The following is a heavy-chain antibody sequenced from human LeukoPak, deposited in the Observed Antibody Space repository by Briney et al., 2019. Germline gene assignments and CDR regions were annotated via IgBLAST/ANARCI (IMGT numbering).Heavy chain of an antibody. CDR2: ISAYNGNT. CDR3: VRVDPYYYDSSGYYTRDNYFDY. D-gene: IGHD3-22*01. CDR1: GYTFTSYG. Sequence: ASVKVSCKASGYTFTSYGISWVRQAPGQGLEWMGWISAYNGNTNYAQKLQGRVTMTTDTSTSTAYMELRSLRSDDTAVYYCVRVDPYYYDSSGYYTRDNYFDYWGQGTLVTVSS. V-gene: IGHV1-18*01. J-gene: IGHJ4*02.